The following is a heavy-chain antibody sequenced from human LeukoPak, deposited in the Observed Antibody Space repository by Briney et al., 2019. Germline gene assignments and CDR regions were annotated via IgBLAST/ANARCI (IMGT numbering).Heavy chain of an antibody. V-gene: IGHV1-8*03. Sequence: ASVKVSCKASGYTFTSYDINWVRQASGQGLEWMGWMNPNSGNTGYAQKFQGRVTITRNTSISTAYMELSSLRSEDTAVYYCARVVRFLEWPRPRPYYYMDVWGKGTTVTVSS. CDR2: MNPNSGNT. D-gene: IGHD3-3*01. CDR3: ARVVRFLEWPRPRPYYYMDV. J-gene: IGHJ6*03. CDR1: GYTFTSYD.